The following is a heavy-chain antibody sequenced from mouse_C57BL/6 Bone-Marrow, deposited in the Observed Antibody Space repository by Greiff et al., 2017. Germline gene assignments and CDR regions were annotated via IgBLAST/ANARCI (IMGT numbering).Heavy chain of an antibody. J-gene: IGHJ4*01. Sequence: EVHLVESEGGLVQPGSSMKLSCTASGFTFSDYYMAWVRQVPEKGLEWVANINYDGSSTYYLDSLKSRFIISRDNAKSILYLQMSSLKSEDTATYYCGRDHGYYGLDYWGQGTAVTVSS. V-gene: IGHV5-16*01. D-gene: IGHD1-2*01. CDR3: GRDHGYYGLDY. CDR2: INYDGSST. CDR1: GFTFSDYY.